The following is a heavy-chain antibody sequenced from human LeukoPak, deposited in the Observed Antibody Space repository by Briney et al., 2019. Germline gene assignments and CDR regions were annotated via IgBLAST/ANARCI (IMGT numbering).Heavy chain of an antibody. Sequence: PGGSLRLSCAASGFTFSSYAMSWVRQAPGKGLEWVSVITRSGSTYYADSVKGRFTISRDNSKNTLYLQMNSLRAEDTAVYSCAKDAVAPGSGVDFFDYWGQGTLVTVSS. D-gene: IGHD3-10*01. CDR1: GFTFSSYA. J-gene: IGHJ4*02. CDR3: AKDAVAPGSGVDFFDY. CDR2: ITRSGST. V-gene: IGHV3-23*01.